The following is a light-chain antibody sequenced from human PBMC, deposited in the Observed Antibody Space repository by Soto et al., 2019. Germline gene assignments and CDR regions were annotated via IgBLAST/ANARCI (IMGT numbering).Light chain of an antibody. CDR1: QSISSF. Sequence: DIQMTQSPSSLSASVGDRVTITCRASQSISSFLNWYQQKPGKAPKPLIYAASSLQSGVPARFSGSGSGIDFTPTISSLQPEDFATYYCQQSYSVPCTFGQGTKLEIK. J-gene: IGKJ2*02. V-gene: IGKV1-39*01. CDR3: QQSYSVPCT. CDR2: AAS.